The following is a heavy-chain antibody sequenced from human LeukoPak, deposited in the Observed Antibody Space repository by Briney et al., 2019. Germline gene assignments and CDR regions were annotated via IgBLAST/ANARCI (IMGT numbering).Heavy chain of an antibody. CDR1: GGSVSSGSYY. CDR2: IYYSGST. V-gene: IGHV4-61*01. D-gene: IGHD3-22*01. J-gene: IGHJ5*02. Sequence: NASETLSLTCTVSGGSVSSGSYYWSWIRQPPGKGLEWIGYIYYSGSTNYNPSLKSRVTISVDTSKNQFSLKLSSVAAADTAVYYCARECGLYYYDSSGYYGDWFDPWGQGTLVTVSS. CDR3: ARECGLYYYDSSGYYGDWFDP.